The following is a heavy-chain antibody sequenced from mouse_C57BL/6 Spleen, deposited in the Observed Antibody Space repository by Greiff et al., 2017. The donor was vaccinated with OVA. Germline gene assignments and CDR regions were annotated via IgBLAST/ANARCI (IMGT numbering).Heavy chain of an antibody. J-gene: IGHJ3*01. Sequence: QVQLQQPGAELVKPGASVKVSCKASGYTFTSYWMHWVKQRPGQGLEWIGRIHPSDSDTNYNQKFKGKATLTVDKSSSTAYMQLSSLTSEDSAVYYCAKIYYDYDGFAYWGQGTLVTVSA. V-gene: IGHV1-74*01. CDR3: AKIYYDYDGFAY. CDR1: GYTFTSYW. CDR2: IHPSDSDT. D-gene: IGHD2-4*01.